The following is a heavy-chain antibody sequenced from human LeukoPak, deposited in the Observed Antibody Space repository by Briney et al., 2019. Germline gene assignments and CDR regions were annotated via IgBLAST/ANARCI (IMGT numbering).Heavy chain of an antibody. Sequence: VASVKVSCKASGYTFTGYYMHWVRQAPGQGLGWMGWINPNSGGTNYAQKFQGRVTMTRDTSISTAYMELSRLRSDDTAVYYCARGAGYYDSSGSDWFDPWGQGTLVTVSS. J-gene: IGHJ5*02. CDR2: INPNSGGT. CDR3: ARGAGYYDSSGSDWFDP. V-gene: IGHV1-2*02. CDR1: GYTFTGYY. D-gene: IGHD3-22*01.